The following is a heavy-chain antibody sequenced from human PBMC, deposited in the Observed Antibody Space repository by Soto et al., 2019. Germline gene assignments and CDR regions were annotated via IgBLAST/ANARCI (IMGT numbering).Heavy chain of an antibody. CDR1: GGYVTSASYY. CDR2: IYYNGST. D-gene: IGHD1-26*01. J-gene: IGHJ5*02. CDR3: AAEGRYSGILRWFDP. Sequence: VQLQESGPGLVKPSETLSLTCTVSGGYVTSASYYWSWIRQPPGKGLEWIGYIYYNGSTTYNPSLKSRVTISADTSKNQFSLKLSSVTAADTAVYYCAAEGRYSGILRWFDPWGQGTLVTVSS. V-gene: IGHV4-61*01.